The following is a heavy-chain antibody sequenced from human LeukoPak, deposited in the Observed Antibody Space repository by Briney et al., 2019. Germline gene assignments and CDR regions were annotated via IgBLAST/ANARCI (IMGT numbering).Heavy chain of an antibody. Sequence: PSETLSLTCTVSGGSISSYHWTWIRQPPGKGLEWIGYIYYSGSTNYNPSLKSRVTISVDTSKNQFSLKLSSVTAADTAVYYCARASGSSHYTWDYWGQGTLVTVSS. D-gene: IGHD2-15*01. CDR2: IYYSGST. V-gene: IGHV4-59*01. CDR1: GGSISSYH. CDR3: ARASGSSHYTWDY. J-gene: IGHJ4*02.